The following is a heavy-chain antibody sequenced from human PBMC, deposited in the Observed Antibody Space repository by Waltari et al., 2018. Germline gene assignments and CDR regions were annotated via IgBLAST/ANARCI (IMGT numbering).Heavy chain of an antibody. CDR1: GFTFRCHS. Sequence: EVQLVESGGVLVKPGGSLRLSCEASGFTFRCHSINWVRQAPGKGLEWVSSISSSSSYIYYADSVKGRFTISRDNAKNSLYLQMNSLRAEDTAVYYCVSGTDAFDIWGQGTMVTVSS. D-gene: IGHD1-26*01. CDR2: ISSSSSYI. CDR3: VSGTDAFDI. V-gene: IGHV3-21*01. J-gene: IGHJ3*02.